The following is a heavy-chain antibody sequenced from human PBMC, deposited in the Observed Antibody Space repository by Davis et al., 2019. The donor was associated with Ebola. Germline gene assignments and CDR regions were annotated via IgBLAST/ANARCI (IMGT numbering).Heavy chain of an antibody. CDR2: IYWNDDK. V-gene: IGHV2-5*01. CDR3: THRRLLAFGGVD. D-gene: IGHD3-10*01. Sequence: SGPTLVKPTQTLTLTCTFSGFSLSTNGVGVAWIRQPPGKTPEWPALIYWNDDKYYSPSLESRLTITKDTPKNQVVLTMTDMDPLDTGTYYCTHRRLLAFGGVDWGQGTLVTVSS. CDR1: GFSLSTNGVG. J-gene: IGHJ4*02.